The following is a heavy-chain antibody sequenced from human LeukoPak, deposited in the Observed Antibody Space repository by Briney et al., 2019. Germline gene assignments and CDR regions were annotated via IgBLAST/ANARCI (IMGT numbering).Heavy chain of an antibody. CDR1: GGSISSYY. D-gene: IGHD6-19*01. Sequence: EASETLSLTCTVSGGSISSYYWSWIRQPPGKGLEWIGYIYYSGSTNYNPSLKSRVTISVDTSKNQFSLKLSSVTAADTAVYYCARQRFPSSGVSDYWGQGTLVTVSS. V-gene: IGHV4-59*08. J-gene: IGHJ4*02. CDR3: ARQRFPSSGVSDY. CDR2: IYYSGST.